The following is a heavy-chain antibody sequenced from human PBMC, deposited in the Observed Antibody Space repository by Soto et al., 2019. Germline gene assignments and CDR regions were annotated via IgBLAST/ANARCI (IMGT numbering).Heavy chain of an antibody. V-gene: IGHV3-23*01. CDR1: GFTFSSYA. D-gene: IGHD3-10*01. Sequence: EVQLLESGGGLVQPGGSLRLSCAASGFTFSSYAMSWVRQAPGRGLEWVSIIGVGGGDRYYPESVKGRCTISRDNSRDTLYLEMNSVRDDDTAVYYCARVRFGELVWGQGTLVTVSS. J-gene: IGHJ4*02. CDR2: IGVGGGDR. CDR3: ARVRFGELV.